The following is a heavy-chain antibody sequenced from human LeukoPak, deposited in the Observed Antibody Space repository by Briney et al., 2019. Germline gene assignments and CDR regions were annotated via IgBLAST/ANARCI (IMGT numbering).Heavy chain of an antibody. CDR2: INPNSGGT. Sequence: ASVTVSFKAAGYSFTGHYMHWVRQAPGQGLEWMGWINPNSGGTNYSQKFQGRVTMTTDTSISTAYMDLSSVRSDDTAVYYCAGEPYGDYGLGRNCGQGTLVTVSS. D-gene: IGHD4-17*01. CDR1: GYSFTGHY. CDR3: AGEPYGDYGLGRN. J-gene: IGHJ4*02. V-gene: IGHV1-2*02.